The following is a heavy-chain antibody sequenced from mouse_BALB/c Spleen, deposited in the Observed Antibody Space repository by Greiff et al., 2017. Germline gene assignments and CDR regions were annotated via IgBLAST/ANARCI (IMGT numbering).Heavy chain of an antibody. CDR3: ATTLYYYAMDY. CDR2: INPSNGRT. D-gene: IGHD2-13*01. V-gene: IGHV1S81*02. J-gene: IGHJ4*01. Sequence: QVQLQQPGAELVKPGASVKLSCKASGYTFTSYWMHWVKQRPGQGLEWIGEINPSNGRTNYNEKFKSKATLTVDKSSSTAYMQLSSLTSEDSAVYYCATTLYYYAMDYWGQGTSVTVSS. CDR1: GYTFTSYW.